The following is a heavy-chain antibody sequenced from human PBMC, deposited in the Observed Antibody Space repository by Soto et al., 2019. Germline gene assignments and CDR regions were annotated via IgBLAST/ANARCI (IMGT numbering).Heavy chain of an antibody. V-gene: IGHV1-18*01. Sequence: QVQLVXSGXXXXXPGASVKVSCKASGYTFTSYGISWVRQAPGQGLEWMGRISAYNGNTNYAQKLQGRVTMTTDTSTSTAYMEWRSLRSDDTAVYYCAVDSNYYNGMDVWGQGTTVIVSS. D-gene: IGHD4-4*01. CDR2: ISAYNGNT. CDR3: AVDSNYYNGMDV. J-gene: IGHJ6*02. CDR1: GYTFTSYG.